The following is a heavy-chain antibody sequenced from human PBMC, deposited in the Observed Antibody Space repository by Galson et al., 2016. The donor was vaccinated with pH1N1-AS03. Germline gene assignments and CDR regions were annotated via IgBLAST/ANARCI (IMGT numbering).Heavy chain of an antibody. CDR3: AKGSSGWAHDAFDI. D-gene: IGHD6-19*01. V-gene: IGHV3-23*01. J-gene: IGHJ3*02. Sequence: SLRLSCAASGFTFRNYAMSWVRQAPGKGLEWVSGISVRGGITFYADSVKGRFTISTDNSKNTLYLQMNSLRAEDTAVYYCAKGSSGWAHDAFDIWGQGTMVTVSS. CDR2: ISVRGGIT. CDR1: GFTFRNYA.